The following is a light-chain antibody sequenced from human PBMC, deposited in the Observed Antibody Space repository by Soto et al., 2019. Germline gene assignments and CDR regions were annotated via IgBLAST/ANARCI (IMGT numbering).Light chain of an antibody. Sequence: DMQMTQYPSTLSASVGDRVTITCRASQSISSWLVWYQQKAGKAPKLLIYDASTLESGVPSRFSGSGSGTEFTLTITSLQPDDFATYYCQQYNTYPETFGQGTKVEIK. V-gene: IGKV1-5*01. CDR1: QSISSW. CDR3: QQYNTYPET. J-gene: IGKJ1*01. CDR2: DAS.